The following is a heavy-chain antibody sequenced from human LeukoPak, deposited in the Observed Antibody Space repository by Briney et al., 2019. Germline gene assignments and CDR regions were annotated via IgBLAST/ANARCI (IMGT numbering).Heavy chain of an antibody. D-gene: IGHD4-17*01. CDR3: ARVGTYGDQSFDY. CDR1: GGSISSYY. Sequence: ASETLSLTCTVSGGSISSYYWSWIRQPPGKGLEWIGYIYYSGSTNYNPSLKSRVTISVDTSKNRFSLKLSSVTAADTAVYYCARVGTYGDQSFDYWGQGTLVTVSS. CDR2: IYYSGST. V-gene: IGHV4-59*01. J-gene: IGHJ4*02.